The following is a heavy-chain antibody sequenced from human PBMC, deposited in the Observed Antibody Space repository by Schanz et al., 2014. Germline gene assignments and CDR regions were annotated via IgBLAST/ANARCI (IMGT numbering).Heavy chain of an antibody. D-gene: IGHD3-22*01. CDR3: ARENSSGSYPAVTYYIDV. CDR2: MSGSGSTA. V-gene: IGHV3-23*01. Sequence: EVQLLESGGGLVQPGGSLRLSCTVSGFTVNNYAMNWVRQAPGKGLEWVSGMSGSGSTADYADSVKGRFTISRDNSMNTVYLQMNSLRSDDAAIYHCARENSSGSYPAVTYYIDVWGKGTTVTVSS. J-gene: IGHJ6*03. CDR1: GFTVNNYA.